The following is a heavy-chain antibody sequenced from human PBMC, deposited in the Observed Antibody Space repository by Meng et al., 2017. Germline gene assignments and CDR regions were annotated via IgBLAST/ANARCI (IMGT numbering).Heavy chain of an antibody. CDR1: GGTFSSYA. Sequence: QALLGDAGGEVKRPGSSVKVLCKASGGTFSSYAISWVRQGPGQGLEWMGGIIPIFGTANYAQKFQGRVTITADKSTSTAYMELSSLRSEDTAVYYCARVPGDGLHSSDFDYWGQGTLVTVFS. V-gene: IGHV1-69*06. J-gene: IGHJ4*02. CDR2: IIPIFGTA. CDR3: ARVPGDGLHSSDFDY. D-gene: IGHD4-11*01.